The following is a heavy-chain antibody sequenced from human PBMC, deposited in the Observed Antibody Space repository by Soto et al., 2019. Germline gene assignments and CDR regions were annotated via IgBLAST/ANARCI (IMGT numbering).Heavy chain of an antibody. CDR3: AKRGITTTRYGMDV. Sequence: PSETLSLTCTVSGGSVSSGSYYWSWIRQPPGKGLEWIGYIYYSGSTNYNPSLKSRVTISVDTSKNQFSLKLSSVTAADTAVYYCAKRGITTTRYGMDVWGQGTTVTVSS. V-gene: IGHV4-61*01. CDR2: IYYSGST. J-gene: IGHJ6*02. D-gene: IGHD3-16*01. CDR1: GGSVSSGSYY.